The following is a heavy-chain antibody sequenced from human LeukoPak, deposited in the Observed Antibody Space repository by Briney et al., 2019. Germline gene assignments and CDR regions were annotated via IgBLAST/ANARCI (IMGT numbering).Heavy chain of an antibody. V-gene: IGHV4-34*01. Sequence: TSETLSLTCAVYGGSFSGYYWSWIRQPPGKGLEWIGEINHSGSTNYNPSLKSRVTILVDTSKNQFSLKLSSVTAADTAVYYCARGGYCSSTSCSPVDYWGQGTLVTVSS. CDR2: INHSGST. D-gene: IGHD2-2*01. CDR3: ARGGYCSSTSCSPVDY. CDR1: GGSFSGYY. J-gene: IGHJ4*02.